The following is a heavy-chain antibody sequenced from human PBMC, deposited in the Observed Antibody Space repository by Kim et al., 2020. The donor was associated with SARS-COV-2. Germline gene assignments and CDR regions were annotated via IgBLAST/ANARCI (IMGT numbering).Heavy chain of an antibody. CDR2: ISSSSSYI. V-gene: IGHV3-21*01. D-gene: IGHD3-3*01. Sequence: GGSLRLSCAASGFTFSSYSMNWVRQAPGKGLEWVSSISSSSSYIYYADSVKGRFTISRDNAKNSLYLQMNSLRAEDTYVYYCAREGPLLRFLEWFNGMDVWGQGTTVTVSS. CDR3: AREGPLLRFLEWFNGMDV. CDR1: GFTFSSYS. J-gene: IGHJ6*02.